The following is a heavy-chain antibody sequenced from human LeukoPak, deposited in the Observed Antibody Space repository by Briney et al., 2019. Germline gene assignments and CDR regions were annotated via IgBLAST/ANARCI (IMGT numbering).Heavy chain of an antibody. CDR1: GLSFSSYC. D-gene: IGHD2-2*01. CDR2: ISSSGGHT. CDR3: SRRFCSSTSSSAFDY. Sequence: PWGSLRLSCAASGLSFSSYCMNWGLQAPGKGVEWGSAISSSGGHTYYEDSVKGRFTISIGNSKNPLYLQMDSLSAADTAVYYGSRRFCSSTSSSAFDYWGQGTLVTVSS. J-gene: IGHJ4*02. V-gene: IGHV3-21*04.